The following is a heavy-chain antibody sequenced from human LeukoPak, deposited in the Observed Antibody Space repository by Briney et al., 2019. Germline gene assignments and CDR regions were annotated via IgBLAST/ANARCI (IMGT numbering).Heavy chain of an antibody. CDR1: GGSISSYY. CDR2: IYYSGST. CDR3: ARGDSGYDNDAFDI. J-gene: IGHJ3*02. D-gene: IGHD5-12*01. V-gene: IGHV4-59*01. Sequence: SETLSLTCTVSGGSISSYYWSWIRQPPGKGLEWIGYIYYSGSTNYNPSLKSRVTISVDTSKNQFSLKLSSVTAADTAVYYCARGDSGYDNDAFDIWAKGQWSPSLQ.